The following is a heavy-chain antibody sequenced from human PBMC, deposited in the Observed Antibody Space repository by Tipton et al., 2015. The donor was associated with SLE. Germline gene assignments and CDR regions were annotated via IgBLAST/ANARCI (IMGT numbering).Heavy chain of an antibody. CDR3: ATIDPDTESGVIPGDY. V-gene: IGHV4-59*11. CDR2: IYYSGST. CDR1: GGSISSHY. Sequence: GLVKPSETLSLTCTVSGGSISSHYWSWIRQPPGKGLEWIGYIYYSGSTNYNPSLKSRVTISVDTSKNQFSLNLSSVTAADTALYYCATIDPDTESGVIPGDYWGQGILVTVSS. D-gene: IGHD2-15*01. J-gene: IGHJ4*02.